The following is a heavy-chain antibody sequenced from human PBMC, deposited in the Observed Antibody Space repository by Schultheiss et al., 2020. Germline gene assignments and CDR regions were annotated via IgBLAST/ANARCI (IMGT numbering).Heavy chain of an antibody. V-gene: IGHV1-69*06. CDR3: ATGGGNDGADY. CDR1: GGTFSSYA. D-gene: IGHD1-1*01. J-gene: IGHJ4*02. CDR2: IIPIFGTA. Sequence: YVKVSCKASGGTFSSYAISWVRQAPGQGLEWMGGIIPIFGTANYAQKFQGRVTMTEDTSTDTAYMELSSLRSEDTAVYYCATGGGNDGADYWGQGTLVTVSS.